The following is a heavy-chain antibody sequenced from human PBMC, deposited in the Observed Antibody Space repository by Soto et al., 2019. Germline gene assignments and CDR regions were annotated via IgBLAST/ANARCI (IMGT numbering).Heavy chain of an antibody. V-gene: IGHV1-69*02. CDR1: GGTFSSYT. D-gene: IGHD3-10*01. Sequence: QVQLVQSGAEVKKPGSSVKVSCKASGGTFSSYTISWVRQAPGQGLEWMGRIIPILGIANYAQKVQGRVTTTADNPTSTAYMQLSSLGFDETAVYHCASSTMVGGGGYGMDVWGQGTTVTVSS. CDR2: IIPILGIA. CDR3: ASSTMVGGGGYGMDV. J-gene: IGHJ6*02.